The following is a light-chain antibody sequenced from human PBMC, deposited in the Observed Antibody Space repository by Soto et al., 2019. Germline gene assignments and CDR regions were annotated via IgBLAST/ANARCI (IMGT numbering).Light chain of an antibody. J-gene: IGKJ1*01. CDR1: QSISSN. Sequence: VMTQSPATLSVSPGERATLSCRASQSISSNLAWYQQKPGQAPRLLIYDASFRATGIPPRFSGSGSETDFTLTISSLQSEDFGIYYCQQYRNWPTFGQGTKVDIK. CDR3: QQYRNWPT. CDR2: DAS. V-gene: IGKV3-15*01.